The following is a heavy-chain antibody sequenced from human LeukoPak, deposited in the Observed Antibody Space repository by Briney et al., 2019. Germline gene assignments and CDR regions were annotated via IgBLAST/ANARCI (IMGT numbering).Heavy chain of an antibody. V-gene: IGHV1-18*01. Sequence: ASVKVSCKASGYTFTSYGISWVRQAPGQGLEWMGWISAYNGNTNYAQKLQGRVTMTTDTSTSTAYMELRSLRSDDTAVYYCARGGFVVVPAAPGDYWGQGTLVTVSS. J-gene: IGHJ4*02. CDR1: GYTFTSYG. CDR2: ISAYNGNT. D-gene: IGHD2-2*01. CDR3: ARGGFVVVPAAPGDY.